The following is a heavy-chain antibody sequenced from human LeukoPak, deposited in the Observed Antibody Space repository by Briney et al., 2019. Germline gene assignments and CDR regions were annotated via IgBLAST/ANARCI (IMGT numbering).Heavy chain of an antibody. Sequence: PSETLSLTCTVSGGSISSYYWSWIRQPAGKGLEWIGRIYTSGSTNYNPSLKSRVSMSVNTSKNQFSLNLSSVTAADTAVYYCARITIFRGNWFDPWGQGTLVTVSS. J-gene: IGHJ5*02. CDR3: ARITIFRGNWFDP. CDR2: IYTSGST. V-gene: IGHV4-4*07. D-gene: IGHD3-3*01. CDR1: GGSISSYY.